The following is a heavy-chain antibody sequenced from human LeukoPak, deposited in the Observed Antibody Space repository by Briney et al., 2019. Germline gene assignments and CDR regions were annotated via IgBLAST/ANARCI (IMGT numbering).Heavy chain of an antibody. D-gene: IGHD3-9*01. CDR3: AKWGDYDVLTGYYVSDY. CDR1: GFTFSKYA. V-gene: IGHV3-23*01. CDR2: ITGSGGNT. Sequence: PGASLRLSCAVSGFTFSKYAMRWVRQAPGKGLEWVSAITGSGGNTYYADSVKRRFTISRDNSKNTVFLQMNSPRAEDTAVYYCAKWGDYDVLTGYYVSDYWGQGTLVTVSS. J-gene: IGHJ4*02.